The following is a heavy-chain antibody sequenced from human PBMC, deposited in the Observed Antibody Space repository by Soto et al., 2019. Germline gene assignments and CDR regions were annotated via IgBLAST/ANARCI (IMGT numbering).Heavy chain of an antibody. J-gene: IGHJ4*02. D-gene: IGHD6-13*01. V-gene: IGHV1-46*01. CDR3: ARGNSGSWHNFLAY. CDR2: INPTGGST. Sequence: RASVNVSCKASDKTFLSYGISWVRQAPGQGLEWMGIINPTGGSTSYAQKFQGRVTMTTDKSTSTVYMELTTLRFEDTAVYFCARGNSGSWHNFLAYWGQGTLVTVSS. CDR1: DKTFLSYG.